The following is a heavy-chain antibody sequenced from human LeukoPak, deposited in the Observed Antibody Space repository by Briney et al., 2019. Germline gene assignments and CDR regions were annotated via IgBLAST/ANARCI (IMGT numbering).Heavy chain of an antibody. D-gene: IGHD3-10*01. CDR3: ARGKLHYYGSGSPTHYFDY. V-gene: IGHV3-53*01. J-gene: IGHJ4*02. Sequence: GGSLRLSCAASGFTVSSNYMSWVRQAPGKGLEWVSVIYSGGSTYYADSVKGRFTISRDNSKNTLYLQMNSLRAEDTAVYYCARGKLHYYGSGSPTHYFDYWGQGTLVTVSS. CDR2: IYSGGST. CDR1: GFTVSSNY.